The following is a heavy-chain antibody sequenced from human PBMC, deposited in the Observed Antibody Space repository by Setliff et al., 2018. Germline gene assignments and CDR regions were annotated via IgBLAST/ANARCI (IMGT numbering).Heavy chain of an antibody. D-gene: IGHD4-17*01. J-gene: IGHJ6*03. Sequence: SETLSLTCTVSGGSISSYYWSWIQQPAGKGLEWIGRIYTSGSTNYNPSLKSRVTMSVDTSKNQFSLKLSSVTAADTAVYYCARDHGDYGYYYYYMDVWGKGTTVTVSS. V-gene: IGHV4-4*07. CDR2: IYTSGST. CDR3: ARDHGDYGYYYYYMDV. CDR1: GGSISSYY.